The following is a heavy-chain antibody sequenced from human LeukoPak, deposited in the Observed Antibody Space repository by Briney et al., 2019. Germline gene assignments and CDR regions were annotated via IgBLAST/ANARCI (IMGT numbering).Heavy chain of an antibody. CDR1: GFTFDDYG. V-gene: IGHV3-20*04. Sequence: GGSLRLSCAASGFTFDDYGMSWVRQAPGKGLEWVSGINWNGGSTGYADSVKGRFTISRDNAKNSLYLQMNSLRAEDTALYYCARGISSGWETIGAFDIWGQGTMVAVSS. CDR3: ARGISSGWETIGAFDI. CDR2: INWNGGST. J-gene: IGHJ3*02. D-gene: IGHD6-19*01.